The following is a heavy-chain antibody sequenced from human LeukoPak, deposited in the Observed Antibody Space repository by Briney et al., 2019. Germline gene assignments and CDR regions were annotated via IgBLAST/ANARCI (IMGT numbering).Heavy chain of an antibody. D-gene: IGHD5-18*01. V-gene: IGHV3-21*01. Sequence: GGSLRLSRAASGFTFSSYSMNWVRQAPGKGLEWVSSISSSSSYIYYADSVKGRFTISRDNAKNSLYLQMNSLRAEDTAVYYCARSSRGGPWYSYGRPFDYWGQGTLVTVSS. CDR3: ARSSRGGPWYSYGRPFDY. J-gene: IGHJ4*02. CDR1: GFTFSSYS. CDR2: ISSSSSYI.